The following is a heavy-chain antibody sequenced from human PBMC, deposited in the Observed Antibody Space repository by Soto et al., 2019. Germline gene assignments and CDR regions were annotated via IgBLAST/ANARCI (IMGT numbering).Heavy chain of an antibody. J-gene: IGHJ4*02. CDR1: TGSVRTYY. Sequence: SETLSLTCSVSTGSVRTYYWIWIRQSPGKGLEWIGQISHTGRTKYNPPLESRVTISVETSRKQFSLKLTSVTAADTALYYCARDDTTGLFDFWGQGTLVTVSS. V-gene: IGHV4-59*02. D-gene: IGHD4-17*01. CDR2: ISHTGRT. CDR3: ARDDTTGLFDF.